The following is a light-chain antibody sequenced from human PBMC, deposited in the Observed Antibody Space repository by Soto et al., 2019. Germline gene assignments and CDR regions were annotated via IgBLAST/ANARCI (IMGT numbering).Light chain of an antibody. CDR3: QQFRSFPIT. J-gene: IGKJ5*01. CDR2: DAS. V-gene: IGKV3-11*01. CDR1: QSVSSY. Sequence: EIVLTQSPATLSLSPGEGATLSCRASQSVSSYLAWYQQKPGQAPRLLIYDASSRATGIPARFSGSGSGTDFTLTISSLEPEDFAVYYCQQFRSFPITFGQGTRREIK.